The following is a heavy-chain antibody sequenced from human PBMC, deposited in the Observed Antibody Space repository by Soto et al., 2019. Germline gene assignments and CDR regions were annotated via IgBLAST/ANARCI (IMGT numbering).Heavy chain of an antibody. CDR2: IIPIIGTP. J-gene: IGHJ4*02. D-gene: IGHD3-10*01. CDR3: ARDLEFRDGNISHLDY. Sequence: SVKVSCKASGGTFRNHVFNWVRQAPGQGLEWMGGIIPIIGTPNYAQKFQGRVTITADASTNTVYLEVSSLRSQDTAVYYCARDLEFRDGNISHLDYWGQGTLVTAPQ. V-gene: IGHV1-69*13. CDR1: GGTFRNHV.